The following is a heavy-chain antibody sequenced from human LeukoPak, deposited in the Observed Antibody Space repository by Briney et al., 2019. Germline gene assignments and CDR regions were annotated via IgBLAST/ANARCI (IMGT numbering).Heavy chain of an antibody. D-gene: IGHD1-26*01. CDR2: ISGNNDNT. Sequence: ASVKVSCKTSGYTFSNFGINWVRQAPGQGLEWMAWISGNNDNTKYAQKFQSRVTMTTDTSTNTVNMELRSLRSDDTAVFYCARSGSHNYYYYGMDVWGQGTTVIVSS. CDR3: ARSGSHNYYYYGMDV. J-gene: IGHJ6*02. V-gene: IGHV1-18*01. CDR1: GYTFSNFG.